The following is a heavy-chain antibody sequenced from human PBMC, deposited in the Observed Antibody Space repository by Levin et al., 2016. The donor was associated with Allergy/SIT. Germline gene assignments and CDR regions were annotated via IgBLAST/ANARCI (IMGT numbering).Heavy chain of an antibody. CDR2: IYYSGIT. D-gene: IGHD1-14*01. V-gene: IGHV4-31*03. CDR3: ARVLITGNWFDP. CDR1: GGSISSGGYY. Sequence: SETLSLTCTVSGGSISSGGYYWSWIRQHPGKGLEWIGYIYYSGITYYNPSLKSRVTISLDTSKNQFSLKLSSVTAADTAVYYCARVLITGNWFDPWGQGTLVTVSS. J-gene: IGHJ5*02.